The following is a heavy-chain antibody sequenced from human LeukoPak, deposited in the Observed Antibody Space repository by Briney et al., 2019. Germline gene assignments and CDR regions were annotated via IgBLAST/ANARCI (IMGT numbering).Heavy chain of an antibody. Sequence: GGSLRLSCAASGFTFSSYSMNWVRQAPGKGLEWVSSISSSSDIYYADSVKGRFTISRDNAKNSLYLQMNSLRAEDTAVYYCARDHTVTTGGEAGFDPWGQGTLVTVSS. J-gene: IGHJ5*02. CDR3: ARDHTVTTGGEAGFDP. CDR1: GFTFSSYS. D-gene: IGHD4-17*01. CDR2: ISSSSDI. V-gene: IGHV3-21*01.